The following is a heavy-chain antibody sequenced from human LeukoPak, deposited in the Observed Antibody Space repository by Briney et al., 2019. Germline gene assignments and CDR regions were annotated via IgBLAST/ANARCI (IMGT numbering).Heavy chain of an antibody. Sequence: GGSLRLSCAASGFTFSSYAMSWVRQAPGKGLEWVSAISGSGGSTYYADSVKGRFTISRDNSKNTLYLQMNNLRAEDAAVYYCASRAAAHSRYYYYYGMDVWGQGTTVTVSS. V-gene: IGHV3-23*01. CDR2: ISGSGGST. D-gene: IGHD2-2*01. J-gene: IGHJ6*02. CDR1: GFTFSSYA. CDR3: ASRAAAHSRYYYYYGMDV.